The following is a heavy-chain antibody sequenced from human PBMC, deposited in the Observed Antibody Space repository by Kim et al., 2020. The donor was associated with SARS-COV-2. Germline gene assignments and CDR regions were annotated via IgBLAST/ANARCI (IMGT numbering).Heavy chain of an antibody. V-gene: IGHV3-30*18. J-gene: IGHJ4*02. D-gene: IGHD3-16*01. CDR2: ISYDGSAK. Sequence: GGSLRLSCAASGFTFSNYGIHWVRQAPGKGLEWVAVISYDGSAKYYADSVRGRFTISRDNSKNTPYLQMNSLRAEDTAVYYCAKGREGEPHDAIDSWGQGTLVSVSS. CDR1: GFTFSNYG. CDR3: AKGREGEPHDAIDS.